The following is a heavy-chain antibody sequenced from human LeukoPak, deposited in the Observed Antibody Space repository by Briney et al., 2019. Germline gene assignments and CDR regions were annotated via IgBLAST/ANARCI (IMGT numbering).Heavy chain of an antibody. V-gene: IGHV3-23*01. CDR3: AKDLSSGYSPFDY. CDR1: GFSNYA. CDR2: MSGSGGST. Sequence: PGGSLRLSCAASGFSNYAMSWVRQAPGKGLEWVSAMSGSGGSTYYADSVKGRFTISRDNSKNTLYLQMNSLRAEDTAVYYCAKDLSSGYSPFDYWGQGTLVTVSS. D-gene: IGHD3-22*01. J-gene: IGHJ4*02.